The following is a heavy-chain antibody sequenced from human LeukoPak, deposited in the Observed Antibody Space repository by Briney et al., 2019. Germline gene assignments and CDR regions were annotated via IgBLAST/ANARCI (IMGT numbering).Heavy chain of an antibody. CDR3: ARESAYCGGDCYLMAYY. V-gene: IGHV1-69*05. CDR2: IIPIFGTA. Sequence: SVKVSCKASGGTFSSYAISWVRQAPGQGLEWMGGIIPIFGTANYAQKFQGRVTITTDESTSTAYMELSSLRSEDTAVYYCARESAYCGGDCYLMAYYWGQGTLVTVSS. J-gene: IGHJ4*02. D-gene: IGHD2-21*02. CDR1: GGTFSSYA.